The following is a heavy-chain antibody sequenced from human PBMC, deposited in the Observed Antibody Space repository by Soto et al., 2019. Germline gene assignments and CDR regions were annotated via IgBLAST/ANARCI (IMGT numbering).Heavy chain of an antibody. V-gene: IGHV4-59*01. Sequence: SETLSLTCTVSGGSIITYYWSFIRHPPLGTLEWIGYIYASGATTYNPSLESRVTMSVDMPNNEFSLELTSLTAADTAVYYCARSHSFDGSIYHYYFDFWGQGTLVTVSS. CDR2: IYASGAT. CDR1: GGSIITYY. D-gene: IGHD3-10*01. CDR3: ARSHSFDGSIYHYYFDF. J-gene: IGHJ4*02.